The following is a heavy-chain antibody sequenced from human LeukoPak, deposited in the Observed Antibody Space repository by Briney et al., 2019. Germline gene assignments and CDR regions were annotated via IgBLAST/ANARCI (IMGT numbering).Heavy chain of an antibody. Sequence: PSETLSLTCTVSGGSISSYYWSWIRQPAGKGLEWIGRIYTSGSTNYNPSLKSRVTMSVDTPKNQFSLKLSSVTAADTAVYYCARDPLAVAGISPNWFDPWGQGTLVTVSS. CDR3: ARDPLAVAGISPNWFDP. CDR1: GGSISSYY. D-gene: IGHD6-19*01. V-gene: IGHV4-4*07. CDR2: IYTSGST. J-gene: IGHJ5*02.